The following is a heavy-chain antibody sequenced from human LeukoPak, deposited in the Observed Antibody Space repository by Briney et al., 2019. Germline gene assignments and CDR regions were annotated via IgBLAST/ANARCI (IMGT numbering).Heavy chain of an antibody. Sequence: SETLSLTCTVSGGSISSYYWSWIRQPAGKGLEWIGRIYTSGSTNYNPSLKSRFTMSVDTSKNQFSLKLSSVTAADTAVYYCARGYCSGGSCYVDYWGQGTLVTVSS. J-gene: IGHJ4*02. V-gene: IGHV4-4*07. CDR2: IYTSGST. D-gene: IGHD2-15*01. CDR3: ARGYCSGGSCYVDY. CDR1: GGSISSYY.